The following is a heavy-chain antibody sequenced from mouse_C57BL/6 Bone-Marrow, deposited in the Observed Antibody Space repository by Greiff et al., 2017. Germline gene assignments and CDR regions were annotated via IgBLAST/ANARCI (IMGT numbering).Heavy chain of an antibody. CDR3: ARGSFYDFPFAY. J-gene: IGHJ3*01. V-gene: IGHV1-26*01. CDR1: GYTFTDYY. Sequence: EVQLQQSGPELVKPGASVKISCKASGYTFTDYYMNWVKQSHGKSLEWIGDINPNNGGTSYNQKFKGKATLTVDKSSSTAYMELRSLTSEDSAVYYCARGSFYDFPFAYWGQGTLVTVSA. CDR2: INPNNGGT. D-gene: IGHD2-3*01.